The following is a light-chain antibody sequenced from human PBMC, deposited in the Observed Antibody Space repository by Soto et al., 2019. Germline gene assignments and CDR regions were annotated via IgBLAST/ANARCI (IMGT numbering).Light chain of an antibody. CDR2: DVT. Sequence: QSALTQPASVSGSPGQSITISCSGTPSDIGAYNYVSWYQHLPGKAPKVIIYDVTNRPSGVSSRFSGSKSGTTASLTISGLQAEHEANYYCGSYTISSTLMIFGGGTQLTVL. J-gene: IGLJ2*01. V-gene: IGLV2-14*03. CDR3: GSYTISSTLMI. CDR1: PSDIGAYNY.